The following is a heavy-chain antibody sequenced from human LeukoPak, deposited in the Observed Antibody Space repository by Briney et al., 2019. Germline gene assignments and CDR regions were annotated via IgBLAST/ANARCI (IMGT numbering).Heavy chain of an antibody. D-gene: IGHD6-6*01. CDR3: ARHDAGIAARPFDN. Sequence: PSETLSPTCTVSGGSLSSYYWSWIRQPPGKGLEWIGYIYYSGSTNYNPSLKSRVTISVDTSKNQFSLKLSSVTAADTAVYYCARHDAGIAARPFDNWGQGTLVTVSS. CDR2: IYYSGST. J-gene: IGHJ4*02. CDR1: GGSLSSYY. V-gene: IGHV4-59*08.